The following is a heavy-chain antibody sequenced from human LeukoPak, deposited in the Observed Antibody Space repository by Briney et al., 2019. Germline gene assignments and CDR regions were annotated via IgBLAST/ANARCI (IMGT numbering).Heavy chain of an antibody. V-gene: IGHV4-34*01. CDR1: GGSFSGYY. CDR3: ARGRSSSPPGPI. CDR2: INHSGST. Sequence: SETLSLTXAVYGGSFSGYYWSWIRQAPGKGLEWIGEINHSGSTNYNPSLKSRVTISVDTSKNQFSLKLSSVTAADTAVYYCARGRSSSPPGPIWGQGTMVTVSS. D-gene: IGHD6-6*01. J-gene: IGHJ3*02.